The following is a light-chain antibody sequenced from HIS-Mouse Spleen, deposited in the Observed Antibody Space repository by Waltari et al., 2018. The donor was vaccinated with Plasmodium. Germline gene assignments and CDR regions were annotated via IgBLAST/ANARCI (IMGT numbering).Light chain of an antibody. Sequence: SSELTQDPAVSVALGQTVRITCQGDSLRSYYASCYQQKPGQAPVLVIYGKNNRPSGIPDLFSGSSSGNTASLTITVAQAEDEADYYCNSRDSSGNHQVFGGGTKLTVL. CDR2: GKN. J-gene: IGLJ3*02. CDR3: NSRDSSGNHQV. V-gene: IGLV3-19*01. CDR1: SLRSYY.